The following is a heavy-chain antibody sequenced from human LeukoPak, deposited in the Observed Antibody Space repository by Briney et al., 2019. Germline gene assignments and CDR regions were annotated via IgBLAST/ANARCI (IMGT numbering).Heavy chain of an antibody. Sequence: GGSLRLSCAASGFTFSTYAMSWVRQAPGKGLEWVATISDSGVGTYYADSVKGRFTISRDNSKNTLYLQMNSLRAEDTAMYYCTKDFSAVIVVVHLDHWGQGTLVSVSS. D-gene: IGHD3-22*01. V-gene: IGHV3-23*01. CDR2: ISDSGVGT. J-gene: IGHJ4*02. CDR1: GFTFSTYA. CDR3: TKDFSAVIVVVHLDH.